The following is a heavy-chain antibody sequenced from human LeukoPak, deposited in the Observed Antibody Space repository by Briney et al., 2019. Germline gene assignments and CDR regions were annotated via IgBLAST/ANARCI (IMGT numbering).Heavy chain of an antibody. D-gene: IGHD5-24*01. V-gene: IGHV3-48*01. J-gene: IGHJ5*02. CDR1: GFTFSSYA. Sequence: GGSLRLSCAASGFTFSSYAMSWVRQAPGKGLEWVSYISFTSSTISYADSVKGRFTISRDNAKNSLYLQMNSLRAEDTAVYYCAREGSRDGYNFRFDPWGQGTLVTVSS. CDR3: AREGSRDGYNFRFDP. CDR2: ISFTSSTI.